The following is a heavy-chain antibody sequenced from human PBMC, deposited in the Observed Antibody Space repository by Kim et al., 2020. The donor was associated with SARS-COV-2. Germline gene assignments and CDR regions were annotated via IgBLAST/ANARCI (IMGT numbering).Heavy chain of an antibody. J-gene: IGHJ6*02. CDR3: AKDADSGSGWYSMNRDYYYGMDV. Sequence: GGSLRLSCAASGFTFSSYAMSWVRQAPGKGLEWVSAISGSGGSTYYADSVKGRFTISRDNSKNTLYLQMNSLRAEDTAVYYCAKDADSGSGWYSMNRDYYYGMDVWGQGTTVTVSS. V-gene: IGHV3-23*01. D-gene: IGHD6-19*01. CDR2: ISGSGGST. CDR1: GFTFSSYA.